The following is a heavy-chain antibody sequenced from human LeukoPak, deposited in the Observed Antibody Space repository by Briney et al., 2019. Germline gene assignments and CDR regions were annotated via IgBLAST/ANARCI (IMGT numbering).Heavy chain of an antibody. J-gene: IGHJ4*02. CDR1: GFTFSNAW. D-gene: IGHD1-26*01. V-gene: IGHV3-15*01. CDR2: IKSKTDGGTT. Sequence: GGSLRLSRAASGFTFSNAWMSWVRQAPGKGLEWVGRIKSKTDGGTTDYAAPVKGRFTISRDDSKNTLYLQMNSLKTEDTAVYYCTTDRGSYYTDYWGQGTLVTVSS. CDR3: TTDRGSYYTDY.